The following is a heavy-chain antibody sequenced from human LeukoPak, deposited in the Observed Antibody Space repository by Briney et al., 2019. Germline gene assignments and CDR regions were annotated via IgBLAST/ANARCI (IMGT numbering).Heavy chain of an antibody. CDR2: ISGGGGST. CDR1: GFTFSSYA. Sequence: GGSLRLSCAASGFTFSSYAMSWVRQAPGKGLEWVSAISGGGGSTYYADSVKGRFTISRDNSKNTLYLQMSSLRAADTAVYYCAKEKGDYGGDVVGYFDLWGRGTLVTVSS. J-gene: IGHJ2*01. V-gene: IGHV3-23*01. D-gene: IGHD4-23*01. CDR3: AKEKGDYGGDVVGYFDL.